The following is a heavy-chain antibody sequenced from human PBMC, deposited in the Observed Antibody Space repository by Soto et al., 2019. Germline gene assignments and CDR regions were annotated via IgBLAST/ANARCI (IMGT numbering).Heavy chain of an antibody. CDR1: GGTFSSYT. V-gene: IGHV1-69*02. D-gene: IGHD3-10*01. CDR2: IIPILGIA. J-gene: IGHJ6*03. Sequence: QVQLVQSGAEVKKPGSSVKVSCKASGGTFSSYTISWVRQAPGQGLEWTGRIIPILGIANYAQKFQGRVTITADKSTSTAYMELSSLRSEDTAVYDCGRTTGGSGSYDRSYMDVWGKGTTVTVSS. CDR3: GRTTGGSGSYDRSYMDV.